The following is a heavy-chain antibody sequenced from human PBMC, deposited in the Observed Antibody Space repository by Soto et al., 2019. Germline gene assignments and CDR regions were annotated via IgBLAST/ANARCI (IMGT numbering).Heavy chain of an antibody. J-gene: IGHJ4*02. CDR1: EFTFANAR. V-gene: IGHV3-15*01. CDR3: TSLYYGH. CDR2: IKSKADGGTT. Sequence: GGSLRLSCAASEFTFANARISGVRQAPGKGLEWVGRIKSKADGGTTDYAAPVKGRFTISRDESQNTLYLQMNSLKTEDTAVYYCTSLYYGHWGQGTLVSISS. D-gene: IGHD4-17*01.